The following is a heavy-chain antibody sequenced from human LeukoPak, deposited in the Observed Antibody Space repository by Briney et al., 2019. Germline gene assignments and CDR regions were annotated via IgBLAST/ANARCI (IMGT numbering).Heavy chain of an antibody. Sequence: PSETLSLTCAVSGYSISSGYYWGWIRQPPGKGLEWIGSIYHSGSTYYNPSLKSRVTISVDTSKNQFSLKLSSVPAADTAVYYCARAAAAGIYVLFDYWGQGTLVTVSS. CDR1: GYSISSGYY. V-gene: IGHV4-38-2*01. J-gene: IGHJ4*02. CDR3: ARAAAAGIYVLFDY. D-gene: IGHD6-13*01. CDR2: IYHSGST.